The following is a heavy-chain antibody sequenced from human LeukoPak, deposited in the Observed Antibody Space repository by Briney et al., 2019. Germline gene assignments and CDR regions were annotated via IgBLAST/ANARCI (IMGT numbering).Heavy chain of an antibody. V-gene: IGHV4-34*01. J-gene: IGHJ6*03. D-gene: IGHD2-2*01. CDR3: ARDTGYCSSTSCYPFYYMDV. CDR1: GGSFSGYY. Sequence: SETLSLTCAVYGGSFSGYYWSWIRQPPEKGLEWIGEINHSGSTNYNPSLKSRVTISVDTSKNQFSLKLSSVTAADTAVYYCARDTGYCSSTSCYPFYYMDVWGKGTTVTVSS. CDR2: INHSGST.